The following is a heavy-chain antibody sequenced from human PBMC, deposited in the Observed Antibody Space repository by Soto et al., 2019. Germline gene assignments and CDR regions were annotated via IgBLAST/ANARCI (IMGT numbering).Heavy chain of an antibody. V-gene: IGHV4-61*01. J-gene: IGHJ4*01. D-gene: IGHD5-18*01. CDR2: IYYSATT. Sequence: PSETLSLTCNVSGDSVSSGRYYWTWVRHPPWKGLEWIDNIYYSATTNYHLDSQNRVTISIDTSKNQYSLTLTSVTAADESIYYSARDIPGYSRDLDYGGPGTQVTVSS. CDR3: ARDIPGYSRDLDY. CDR1: GDSVSSGRYY.